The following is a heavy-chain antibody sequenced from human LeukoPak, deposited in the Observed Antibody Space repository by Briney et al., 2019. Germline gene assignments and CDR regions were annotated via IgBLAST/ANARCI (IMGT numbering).Heavy chain of an antibody. J-gene: IGHJ4*02. V-gene: IGHV3-53*01. Sequence: GGSLRLSCTVSGFTVSINSMSWVRQAPGKGLEWVSFIYSGGNTHYSDSVKGRFTISRDNSKNTLYLQMNSLRAEDMAVYYCARRAGEYSHPYDYWGQGTLVTVSS. CDR1: GFTVSINS. CDR3: ARRAGEYSHPYDY. D-gene: IGHD2/OR15-2a*01. CDR2: IYSGGNT.